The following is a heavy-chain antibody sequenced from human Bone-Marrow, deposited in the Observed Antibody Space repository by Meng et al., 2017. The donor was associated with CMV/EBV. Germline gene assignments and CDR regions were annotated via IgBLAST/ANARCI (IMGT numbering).Heavy chain of an antibody. Sequence: GGSLRLSCAASGFTVSSNYMSWVRQAPGKGLEWVAVISYDGSYKYYADSVKGRFTISRDNSKNTLYLQMNSLRAEDTAVYYCARDYGRLGELSSGKNYYYYGMDVWGQGTTVTVSS. CDR2: ISYDGSYK. V-gene: IGHV3-30*03. CDR1: GFTVSSNY. CDR3: ARDYGRLGELSSGKNYYYYGMDV. D-gene: IGHD3-16*02. J-gene: IGHJ6*02.